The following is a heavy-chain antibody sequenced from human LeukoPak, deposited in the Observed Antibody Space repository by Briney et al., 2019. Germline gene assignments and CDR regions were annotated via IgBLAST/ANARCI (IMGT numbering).Heavy chain of an antibody. V-gene: IGHV3-7*01. J-gene: IGHJ4*02. CDR2: IKQDGSEK. Sequence: PTGGSLRLSCAASGFTFSSYWMSWVRQAPGKGLEWVANIKQDGSEKYYVDSVKGRFTISRDNAKNSLYLQMNSLRAEDTAVYYCARDQGDYDYVWGSRWYFDYWGQGTLVTVSS. D-gene: IGHD3-16*01. CDR1: GFTFSSYW. CDR3: ARDQGDYDYVWGSRWYFDY.